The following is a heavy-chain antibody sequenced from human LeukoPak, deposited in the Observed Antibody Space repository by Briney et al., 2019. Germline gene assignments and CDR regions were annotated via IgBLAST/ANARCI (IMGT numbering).Heavy chain of an antibody. D-gene: IGHD6-6*01. CDR3: AKDGTPLYSSSPSRGYYYYMDV. J-gene: IGHJ6*03. CDR1: GFTFSSYG. Sequence: GGSLRLSCAASGFTFSSYGMHWVRQAPGKGLEWVAFIRYDGSNKYYADSVKGRFTISRDNSKNTLYLQMNSLRAEDTAVYYCAKDGTPLYSSSPSRGYYYYMDVWGKGTTVTVSS. V-gene: IGHV3-30*02. CDR2: IRYDGSNK.